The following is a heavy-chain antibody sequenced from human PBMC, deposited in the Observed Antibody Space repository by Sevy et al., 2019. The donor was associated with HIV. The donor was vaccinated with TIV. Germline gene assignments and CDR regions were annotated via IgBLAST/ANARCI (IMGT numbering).Heavy chain of an antibody. J-gene: IGHJ4*02. CDR2: MSYDGSKK. CDR1: GFTFTTYG. V-gene: IGHV3-30*18. D-gene: IGHD1-20*01. CDR3: AKEEDGIRSNFDH. Sequence: GGSLRLSCVASGFTFTTYGIHWVRQAPGKGPEWVAVMSYDGSKKYYADSVKGRFTISRENSKNTLYLQMNSLRAEDTALYYCAKEEDGIRSNFDHWGQGTLVTVSS.